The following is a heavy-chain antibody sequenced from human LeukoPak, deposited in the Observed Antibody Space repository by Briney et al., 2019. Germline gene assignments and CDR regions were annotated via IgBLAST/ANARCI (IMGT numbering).Heavy chain of an antibody. CDR3: ARYEGRDNHYYPRDAFDI. J-gene: IGHJ3*02. CDR1: GFTFSSYS. V-gene: IGHV3-21*01. Sequence: GGSLRLSCAACGFTFSSYSMNWVRQAPGKGLEWVSSISSSRSYIYYADSVKGRFTISRDNAKNSLYLQMNSLRAEDTAVYYCARYEGRDNHYYPRDAFDIWGQGTMVTVSS. CDR2: ISSSRSYI. D-gene: IGHD1-26*01.